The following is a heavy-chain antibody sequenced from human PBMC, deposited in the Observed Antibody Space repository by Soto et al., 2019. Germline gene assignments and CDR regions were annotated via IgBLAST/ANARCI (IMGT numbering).Heavy chain of an antibody. D-gene: IGHD2-15*01. Sequence: QVQLEQSGAEVKKPGSSVKVSCKASGGTFRNLAINWVRQAPGQGLEWMGGFIPIIGGGINAQKFQGRVTITSDESTSTAYMGLSSLKSEDTAMYFCARRSVSHSNAFDFWGQGTMVTVSS. CDR1: GGTFRNLA. CDR2: FIPIIGGG. V-gene: IGHV1-69*01. J-gene: IGHJ3*01. CDR3: ARRSVSHSNAFDF.